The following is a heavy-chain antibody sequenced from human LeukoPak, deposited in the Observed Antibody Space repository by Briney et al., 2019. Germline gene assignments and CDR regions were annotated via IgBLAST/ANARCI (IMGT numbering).Heavy chain of an antibody. CDR3: ASRGYCSGGSCRHYYGMDV. V-gene: IGHV1-69*04. CDR1: GGTSSSYA. Sequence: SVKVSCKASGGTSSSYAIRWVRQAPGQGLEWMGRIIPILGIANYAQKFQGRVTITADKSTSTAYMELSSLRSEDTAVYYCASRGYCSGGSCRHYYGMDVWGQGTTVAVSS. CDR2: IIPILGIA. J-gene: IGHJ6*02. D-gene: IGHD2-15*01.